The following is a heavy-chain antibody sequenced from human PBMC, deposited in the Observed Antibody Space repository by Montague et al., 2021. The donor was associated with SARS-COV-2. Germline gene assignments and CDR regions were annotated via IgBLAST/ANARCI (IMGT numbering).Heavy chain of an antibody. CDR3: ATEEWYYFQY. CDR2: INPDGSGK. CDR1: GIPFRNYW. D-gene: IGHD3-3*01. V-gene: IGHV3-7*03. J-gene: IGHJ4*02. Sequence: SLRLSCAASGIPFRNYWMAWVRQFPGKGLQWVANINPDGSGKYYEDSVKGRFTISRDNARNSLSLLISSLRVEDTAVYYCATEEWYYFQYWGQGTLVTVSS.